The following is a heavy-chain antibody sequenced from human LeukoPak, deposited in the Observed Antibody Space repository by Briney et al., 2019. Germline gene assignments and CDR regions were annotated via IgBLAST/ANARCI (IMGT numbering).Heavy chain of an antibody. J-gene: IGHJ4*02. Sequence: GGSLRLSCAASGFTFNMYGMHWVRQAPGKGLEWVAIVSFDGGNIYYADSVKGRFTISRDNSKNTVSLHMTSLTSDDTAVYYCAKGWGIPIFGVVTNWGQGTLVTVSS. CDR3: AKGWGIPIFGVVTN. D-gene: IGHD3-3*01. CDR1: GFTFNMYG. V-gene: IGHV3-30*18. CDR2: VSFDGGNI.